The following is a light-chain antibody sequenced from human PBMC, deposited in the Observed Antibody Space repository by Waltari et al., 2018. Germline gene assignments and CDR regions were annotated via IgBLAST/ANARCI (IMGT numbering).Light chain of an antibody. Sequence: EIVLTQSPGTLTLSPGERATLSCRASQSVKNNYLAWYHQKPGQAPRLLIFDASSRATGIPDRFSCSGSGTDFTLTISRLEPEDFAVYYCQQYGSSPPYTFGQGTKLEIK. CDR1: QSVKNNY. CDR3: QQYGSSPPYT. J-gene: IGKJ2*01. CDR2: DAS. V-gene: IGKV3-20*01.